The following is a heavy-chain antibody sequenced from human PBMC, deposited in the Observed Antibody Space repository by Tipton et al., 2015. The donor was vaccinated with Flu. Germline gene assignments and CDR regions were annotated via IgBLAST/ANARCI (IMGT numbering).Heavy chain of an antibody. V-gene: IGHV4-34*01. J-gene: IGHJ3*02. CDR2: VNHSGST. CDR3: AGVSLDYGDDAPAFDI. CDR1: GGSFSGDY. D-gene: IGHD4-17*01. Sequence: GLVKPSETLSLTCVVYGGSFSGDYCSWIRQPPGKGLEWIGEVNHSGSTNYNPSLKSRVTISVDTSKNQFSLKLDSVPAADTAVYYCAGVSLDYGDDAPAFDIWCQGTMVTVSS.